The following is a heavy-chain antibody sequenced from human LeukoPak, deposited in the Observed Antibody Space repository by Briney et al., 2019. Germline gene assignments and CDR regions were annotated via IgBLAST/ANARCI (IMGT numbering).Heavy chain of an antibody. CDR1: GFTFNTFN. Sequence: GGSLRLSCAASGFTFNTFNMNWVRQAPGKGLEWVSSITSGGDYIYYADSVKGRFTTSRDDAKNSLSLQLNSLRVEDTAVYYCARGHYDVLAASYKWTPDYWGQGTLVTVSP. CDR3: ARGHYDVLAASYKWTPDY. D-gene: IGHD3-9*01. CDR2: ITSGGDYI. J-gene: IGHJ4*02. V-gene: IGHV3-21*01.